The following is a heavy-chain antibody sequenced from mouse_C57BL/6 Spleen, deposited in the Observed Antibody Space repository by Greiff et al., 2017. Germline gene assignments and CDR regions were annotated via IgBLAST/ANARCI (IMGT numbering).Heavy chain of an antibody. CDR3: TRGGLWSCFAY. Sequence: QVQLQQSGAELVRPGASVTLSCKASGYTFTDYEMHWVKQTPVHGLEWIGEIDPATGGTDYNQKFKGKAILTADKSSSTAYMELRSLTSEDSAVYYCTRGGLWSCFAYWGQGTLFTVSA. CDR1: GYTFTDYE. J-gene: IGHJ3*01. V-gene: IGHV1-15*01. CDR2: IDPATGGT. D-gene: IGHD1-1*02.